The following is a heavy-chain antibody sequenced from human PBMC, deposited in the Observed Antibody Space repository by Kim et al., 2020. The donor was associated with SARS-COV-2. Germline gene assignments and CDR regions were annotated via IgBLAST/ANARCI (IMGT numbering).Heavy chain of an antibody. Sequence: SETLSLTCAVYGGSFSGYYWSWIRQPPGKGLEWIGEINHSGSTNYNPSLKSRVTISVDTSKNQFSLKLSSVTAADTAVYYCAGKYRRRYCTNGVCYGGYFDLWGRGTLVTVSS. CDR2: INHSGST. CDR3: AGKYRRRYCTNGVCYGGYFDL. J-gene: IGHJ2*01. CDR1: GGSFSGYY. V-gene: IGHV4-34*01. D-gene: IGHD2-8*01.